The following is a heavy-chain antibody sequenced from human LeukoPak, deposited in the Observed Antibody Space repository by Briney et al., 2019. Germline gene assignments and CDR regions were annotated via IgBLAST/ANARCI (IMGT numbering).Heavy chain of an antibody. CDR3: ARLGSGTRAGYYYGMDV. CDR1: GGSISSSSYY. Sequence: SETLSLTCTVSGGSISSSSYYWGWIRQPPGKGLEWIGSIYYSGSTYYNPSLKSRVTISVDTSKNQFSLKLSSVTAADTAVYYCARLGSGTRAGYYYGMDVWGQGTTVTVSS. V-gene: IGHV4-39*01. D-gene: IGHD3-10*01. CDR2: IYYSGST. J-gene: IGHJ6*02.